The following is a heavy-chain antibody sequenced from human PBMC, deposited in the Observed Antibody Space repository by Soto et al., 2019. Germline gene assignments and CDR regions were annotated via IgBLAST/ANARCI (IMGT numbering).Heavy chain of an antibody. CDR3: AMSAGYGGAFDV. D-gene: IGHD5-12*01. Sequence: EKQLVESGGALAQPGGSLRLSCVGSGFTFSIYALTWVRQAPGKGLEWVSLITNNGDTTFFGDSVKGRFSISRDNSKNTLYLHLEYLRAEDTAVYYCAMSAGYGGAFDVWGEGTMVAVSS. CDR2: ITNNGDTT. V-gene: IGHV3-23*04. CDR1: GFTFSIYA. J-gene: IGHJ3*01.